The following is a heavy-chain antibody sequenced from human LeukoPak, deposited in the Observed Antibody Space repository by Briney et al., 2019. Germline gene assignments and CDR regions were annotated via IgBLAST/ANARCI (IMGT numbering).Heavy chain of an antibody. Sequence: GGSLRLSCAASGFAFRNYGMNWVRQAPGKGLEWVTIIWYDGSNKYYADSVKGRFINSRDNSKNTLYLQMNSLRAEDTAVYYCATVRGCGGDCYYLDYWGQGTLVTVSS. CDR2: IWYDGSNK. CDR3: ATVRGCGGDCYYLDY. V-gene: IGHV3-33*01. CDR1: GFAFRNYG. J-gene: IGHJ4*02. D-gene: IGHD2-21*02.